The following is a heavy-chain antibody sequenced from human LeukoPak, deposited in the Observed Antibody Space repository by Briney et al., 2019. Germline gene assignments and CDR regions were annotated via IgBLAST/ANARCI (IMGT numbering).Heavy chain of an antibody. Sequence: ASVKVSCKASGGTFSSYAISWVRRAPGQGLEWMGRIIPILGIANYAQKFQGRVTITADKSTSTAYMELSSLRSEDTAVYYCATRRDGYPPGGDHWGQGTLVTVSS. CDR2: IIPILGIA. CDR3: ATRRDGYPPGGDH. D-gene: IGHD5-24*01. V-gene: IGHV1-69*04. J-gene: IGHJ4*02. CDR1: GGTFSSYA.